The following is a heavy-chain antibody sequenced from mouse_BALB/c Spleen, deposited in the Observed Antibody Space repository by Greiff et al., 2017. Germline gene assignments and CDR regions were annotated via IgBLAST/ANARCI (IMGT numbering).Heavy chain of an antibody. Sequence: EVQLQQSGTVLARPGASVKMSCKASGYTFTSYWMHWVKQRPGQGLEWIGAIYPGNSDTSYNQKFKGKAKLTAVTSTSTAYMELSSLTNEDSAVYYCTRGKGYGNYNAMDYWGQGTSVTVSS. J-gene: IGHJ4*01. CDR1: GYTFTSYW. CDR3: TRGKGYGNYNAMDY. V-gene: IGHV1-5*01. D-gene: IGHD2-10*02. CDR2: IYPGNSDT.